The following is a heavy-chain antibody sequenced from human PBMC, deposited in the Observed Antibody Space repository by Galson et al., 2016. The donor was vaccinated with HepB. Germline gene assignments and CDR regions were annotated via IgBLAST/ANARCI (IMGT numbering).Heavy chain of an antibody. CDR3: ARHYNSVGGSDY. V-gene: IGHV5-10-1*01. D-gene: IGHD3-22*01. CDR2: VDPRDSQT. CDR1: GYSFDSYW. Sequence: QSGAEVKEPGESLRISCKGSGYSFDSYWISWVRQVPGKGLEWMGRVDPRDSQTTYMPSFQGHVTISADKSSDTAFLQWNSLKASDTATYYCARHYNSVGGSDYWGHGTLVTVSS. J-gene: IGHJ4*01.